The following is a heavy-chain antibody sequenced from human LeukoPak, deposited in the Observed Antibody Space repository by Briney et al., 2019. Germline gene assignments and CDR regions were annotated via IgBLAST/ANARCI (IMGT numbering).Heavy chain of an antibody. CDR2: MNPNSGNT. D-gene: IGHD3-22*01. Sequence: ASVKVSCKASGGTFSSYAINWVRQATGQGLEWMGWMNPNSGNTGYAQKFQGRVTMTRNTSISTAYMELSSLRSEDTAVYYCARVTMIVVAGAFDYWGQGTLVTVSS. J-gene: IGHJ4*02. CDR1: GGTFSSYA. V-gene: IGHV1-8*02. CDR3: ARVTMIVVAGAFDY.